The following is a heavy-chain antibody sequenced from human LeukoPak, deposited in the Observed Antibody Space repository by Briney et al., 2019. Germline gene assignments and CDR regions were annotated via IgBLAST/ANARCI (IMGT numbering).Heavy chain of an antibody. Sequence: ASVKVSCKASGYTFTSYAMNWVRQAPGQGLEWMGWINPNSGGTNYAQKFQGWVTMSRDTSISTAYMELSRLRSDDTAVYYCARESHYDSSGSVDYWGQGTLVTVSS. CDR1: GYTFTSYA. CDR2: INPNSGGT. J-gene: IGHJ4*02. D-gene: IGHD3-22*01. V-gene: IGHV1-2*04. CDR3: ARESHYDSSGSVDY.